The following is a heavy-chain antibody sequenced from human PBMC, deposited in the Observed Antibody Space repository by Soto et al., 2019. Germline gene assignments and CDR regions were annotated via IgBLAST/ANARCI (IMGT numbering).Heavy chain of an antibody. J-gene: IGHJ3*01. V-gene: IGHV5-51*01. CDR3: ARRRSGSFGPDVFDV. CDR2: IYPGDSDT. Sequence: EVQLVQSGAEVKKPGESLKISCKGSGYSFTNYWIGWLRQMPGKGLEWMGVIYPGDSDTRYSPSLQGQVTISADKSISTAYLQWSSLKASDTAMYYCARRRSGSFGPDVFDVWGQGTMVTVSS. D-gene: IGHD1-26*01. CDR1: GYSFTNYW.